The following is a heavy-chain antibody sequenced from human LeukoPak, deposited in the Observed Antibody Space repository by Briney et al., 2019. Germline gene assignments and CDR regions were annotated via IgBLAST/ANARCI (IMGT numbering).Heavy chain of an antibody. Sequence: PGGSLRLSCAASGFTISSYSMNWVRQAPGKGLEWLSMFSISSTIYYADSVKGRFTISRDNSKNTLYLQMNSLRAEDTAVYYCARDKRTPRYFDTRDYGMDVWGQGTTVTVSS. CDR1: GFTISSYS. V-gene: IGHV3-48*01. CDR3: ARDKRTPRYFDTRDYGMDV. CDR2: FSISSTI. D-gene: IGHD3-9*01. J-gene: IGHJ6*02.